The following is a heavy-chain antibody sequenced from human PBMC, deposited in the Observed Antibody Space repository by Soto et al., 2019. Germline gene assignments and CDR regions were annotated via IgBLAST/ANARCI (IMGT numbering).Heavy chain of an antibody. D-gene: IGHD3-9*01. CDR1: GYTFTNYW. Sequence: GESLRISCKGSGYTFTNYWIGWVRQRPGKGLEWMGIVYPSDSDARYTPSFQGRVTISADKSINTAYLQWSRLEASDTAIYYCARCVFLTRTRFSIHYPGLAPLVSVSS. J-gene: IGHJ4*02. CDR3: ARCVFLTRTRFSIHY. V-gene: IGHV5-51*01. CDR2: VYPSDSDA.